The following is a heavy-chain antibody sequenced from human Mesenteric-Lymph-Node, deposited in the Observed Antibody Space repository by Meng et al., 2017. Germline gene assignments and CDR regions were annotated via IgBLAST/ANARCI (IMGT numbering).Heavy chain of an antibody. CDR1: GCSFSSGGYY. Sequence: QVQVQESGPGRVKPPQALSLTFSVSGCSFSSGGYYWSWIRQPPGKGLEWIGYIYYSGSTYYNPSLKRRVTISVDTSKNQFFLKLSSVTAADTAVYYCARVSSGWDYFDYWGQGTLVTASS. D-gene: IGHD6-19*01. J-gene: IGHJ4*02. V-gene: IGHV4-31*03. CDR3: ARVSSGWDYFDY. CDR2: IYYSGST.